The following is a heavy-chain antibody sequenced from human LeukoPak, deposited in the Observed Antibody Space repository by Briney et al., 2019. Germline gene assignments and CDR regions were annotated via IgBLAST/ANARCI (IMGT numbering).Heavy chain of an antibody. Sequence: GASVKVSCKASGYSFTSYYMHWVRQAPGQGLEWMGIINPSGGSTSYAQKFQGRVAMTRDTSTSTVYMELSSLRSEDTAVYYCARESLGYSYGVYYFDYWGQGTLVTVSS. CDR2: INPSGGST. CDR3: ARESLGYSYGVYYFDY. J-gene: IGHJ4*02. D-gene: IGHD5-18*01. V-gene: IGHV1-46*01. CDR1: GYSFTSYY.